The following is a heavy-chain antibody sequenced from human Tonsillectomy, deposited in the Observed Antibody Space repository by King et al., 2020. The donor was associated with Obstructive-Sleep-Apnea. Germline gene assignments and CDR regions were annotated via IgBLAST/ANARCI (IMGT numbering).Heavy chain of an antibody. CDR2: IDPSDSYT. J-gene: IGHJ4*02. CDR1: GYSFTNYW. V-gene: IGHV5-10-1*03. D-gene: IGHD6-13*01. Sequence: QLVQSGAEVKKPGESLRISCKGSGYSFTNYWISWVRQMPGKGLEWMGRIDPSDSYTNYSPSFPVHVTISADKSISTVYLQWSSLKASDTAIYYCVRRFSSTWYAHFDYWGQGTLVTVSS. CDR3: VRRFSSTWYAHFDY.